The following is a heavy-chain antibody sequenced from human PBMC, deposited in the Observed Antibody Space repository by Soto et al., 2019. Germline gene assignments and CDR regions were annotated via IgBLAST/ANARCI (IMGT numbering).Heavy chain of an antibody. V-gene: IGHV3-21*01. CDR2: ISSSSSYI. Sequence: NPGGSLRLSCAASGFTFSSYSMNWVRQAPGKGLEWVSSISSSSSYIYYADSVKGRFTISRDNAKNSLYLQMNSLRAEDTAVYYCARDRQAAAGPNWFDPWGQGTLVTVSS. CDR1: GFTFSSYS. CDR3: ARDRQAAAGPNWFDP. J-gene: IGHJ5*02. D-gene: IGHD6-13*01.